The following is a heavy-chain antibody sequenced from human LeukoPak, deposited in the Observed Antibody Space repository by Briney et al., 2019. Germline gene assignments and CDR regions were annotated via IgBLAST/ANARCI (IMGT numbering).Heavy chain of an antibody. D-gene: IGHD3-10*01. CDR3: ARERWFGELFQYYFDY. CDR1: GFTFSSYS. CDR2: IISSSSTI. J-gene: IGHJ4*02. V-gene: IGHV3-48*01. Sequence: GGSLRLSCAASGFTFSSYSMNWVRQAPGKGLEWESYIISSSSTIYYADSVKGRFTISRDNAKNSLYLQMNSLRAEDTAVYYCARERWFGELFQYYFDYWGQGTLVTVSS.